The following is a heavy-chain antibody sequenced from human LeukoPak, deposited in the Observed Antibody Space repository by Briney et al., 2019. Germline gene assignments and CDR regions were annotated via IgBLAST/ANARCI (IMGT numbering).Heavy chain of an antibody. CDR1: GGSISSSSYY. V-gene: IGHV4-39*01. J-gene: IGHJ2*01. CDR2: IYYSGST. CDR3: ARHWGEMATTSGYSDL. Sequence: SETLSLTCTVSGGSISSSSYYWGWIRQPPGKGLEWIGSIYYSGSTYYNPSLKSRVTISVDTSKNQFSLKLSSVTAADTAVYYCARHWGEMATTSGYSDLWGRGTLVTVSS. D-gene: IGHD5-24*01.